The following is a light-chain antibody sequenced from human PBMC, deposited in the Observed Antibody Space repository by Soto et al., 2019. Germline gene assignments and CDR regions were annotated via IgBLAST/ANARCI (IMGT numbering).Light chain of an antibody. Sequence: EIVMTQSPATLSVSPGERATLSCRASQSVSSNLAWYQQKSGQAPRLLIYGASTRATGIPARVSGSGSGTEFTLTISSLQSEDSAVYYCQQYNNWPPLTFGGGTKVEIK. CDR2: GAS. J-gene: IGKJ4*01. CDR3: QQYNNWPPLT. CDR1: QSVSSN. V-gene: IGKV3-15*01.